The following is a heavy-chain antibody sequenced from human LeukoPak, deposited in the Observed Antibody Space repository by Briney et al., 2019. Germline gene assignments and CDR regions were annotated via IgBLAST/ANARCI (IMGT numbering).Heavy chain of an antibody. CDR3: ARDAHPYGSGSYLFDY. V-gene: IGHV4-59*01. CDR1: GGSISRYY. J-gene: IGHJ4*02. Sequence: SETLSLTCTVSGGSISRYYWSWIRQPPGKGLEWIGYIYYSGSTNYNPSLKSRVTISVDTSKNQFSLKLSSVTAADTAVYYCARDAHPYGSGSYLFDYWGQGTLVTVSS. D-gene: IGHD3-10*01. CDR2: IYYSGST.